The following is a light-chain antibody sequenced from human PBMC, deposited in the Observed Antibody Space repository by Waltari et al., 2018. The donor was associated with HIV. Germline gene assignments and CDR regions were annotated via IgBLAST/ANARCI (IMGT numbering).Light chain of an antibody. CDR3: SSWDSSVSGWV. V-gene: IGLV10-54*01. CDR1: INSVGSQG. CDR2: MNN. Sequence: QSGLTQPPSVSKTLGQTAILTCDGDINSVGSQGAAWLQRHQGRPPKLLSSMNNNRPSGVSWRYSSSRSGETAYLSISLLQADDEAEYFCSSWDSSVSGWVFGGGTRLTV. J-gene: IGLJ3*02.